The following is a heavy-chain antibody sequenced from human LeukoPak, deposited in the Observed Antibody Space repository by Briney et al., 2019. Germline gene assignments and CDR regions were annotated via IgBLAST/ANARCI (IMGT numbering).Heavy chain of an antibody. D-gene: IGHD3-16*01. CDR3: ARFGVDYDMDV. V-gene: IGHV4-59*11. Sequence: SETLSLTCTVSGGSISGHYWIWVWQPPGEELEWIGQIHYSGKADYNPSLRSRITISVDTSKNQMSLKVTSVTDADTAVYYCARFGVDYDMDVWGQGTTVTVS. CDR2: IHYSGKA. CDR1: GGSISGHY. J-gene: IGHJ6*02.